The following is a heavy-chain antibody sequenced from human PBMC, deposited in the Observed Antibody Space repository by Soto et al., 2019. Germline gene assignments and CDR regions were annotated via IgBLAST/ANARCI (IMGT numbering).Heavy chain of an antibody. Sequence: PGGSLRLSCAASRFTFSDDYMTWIRQAPGKGLEWVAYISSSGTGIYYPDSVKGRFTISRDNAKNSLFLQINSLRAEDTAVYYCARAYSDAFDIWGQGTMVTVSS. J-gene: IGHJ3*02. CDR3: ARAYSDAFDI. V-gene: IGHV3-11*01. D-gene: IGHD2-15*01. CDR1: RFTFSDDY. CDR2: ISSSGTGI.